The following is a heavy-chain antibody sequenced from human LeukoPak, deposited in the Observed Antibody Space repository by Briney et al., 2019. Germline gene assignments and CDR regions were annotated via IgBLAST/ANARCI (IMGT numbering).Heavy chain of an antibody. V-gene: IGHV4-38-2*02. CDR1: GYSISSGYY. D-gene: IGHD4-17*01. J-gene: IGHJ3*02. CDR3: ARNDYGDYGDAFDI. CDR2: IYYSGST. Sequence: SETLSLTCTVSGYSISSGYYWGWIRQPPGKGLEWIGSIYYSGSTYYNPSLKSRVTISVDTSKNQFSLKLSSVTAADTAVYYCARNDYGDYGDAFDIWGQGTMVTVSS.